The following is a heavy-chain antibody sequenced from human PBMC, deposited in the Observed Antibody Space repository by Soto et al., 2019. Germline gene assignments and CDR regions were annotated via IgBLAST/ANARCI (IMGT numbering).Heavy chain of an antibody. V-gene: IGHV1-2*06. D-gene: IGHD5-18*01. J-gene: IGHJ4*02. CDR3: ARDGNFALRGYSFGFDF. CDR2: MNVDTGGT. Sequence: GASVKVSCKASGYRFTTHYIHWVRQAPGQGLEWMGRMNVDTGGTTYAHKFQGRVTMTRDTSIRTAYLEVSSVKSDDTAMYYCARDGNFALRGYSFGFDFWGQGTLVTGSS. CDR1: GYRFTTHY.